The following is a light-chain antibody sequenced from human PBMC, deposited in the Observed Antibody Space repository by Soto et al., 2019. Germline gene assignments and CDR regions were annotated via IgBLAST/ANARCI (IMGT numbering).Light chain of an antibody. CDR2: AAS. J-gene: IGKJ1*01. CDR1: QSVSSSY. Sequence: EIVLTQSPGTLSLSPGERATLSCRASQSVSSSYLAWYQQKPGQPPRLLIYAASSRAAGIPDRFSGSVSGTDFTLTISRLEPEDFAVYYCQHYGDSPWGFGQGTKVEIK. V-gene: IGKV3-20*01. CDR3: QHYGDSPWG.